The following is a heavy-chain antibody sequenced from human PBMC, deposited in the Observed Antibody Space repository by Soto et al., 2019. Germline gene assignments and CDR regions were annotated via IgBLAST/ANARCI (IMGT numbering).Heavy chain of an antibody. CDR2: MNPKSGNT. D-gene: IGHD4-17*01. CDR1: GYTFTSYD. CDR3: ARWDGDYWWGDTNYYYFYGMEV. J-gene: IGHJ6*02. Sequence: ASVKVSCKASGYTFTSYDINWVRQATGQGLEWMGWMNPKSGNTGYAQKFQGRVTMTRNTSISTAYLELSSLRSEDTAVYYCARWDGDYWWGDTNYYYFYGMEVWGQGTTVTVSS. V-gene: IGHV1-8*01.